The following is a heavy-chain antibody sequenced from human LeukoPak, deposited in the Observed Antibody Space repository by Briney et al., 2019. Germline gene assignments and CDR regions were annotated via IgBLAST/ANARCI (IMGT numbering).Heavy chain of an antibody. V-gene: IGHV3-9*03. CDR3: AKDLGFSAAGGFQH. D-gene: IGHD6-13*01. CDR1: GFTFDDYA. Sequence: GGSLRLSCAASGFTFDDYAMHWVRQAPGKGLEWVSGISWNSGSIGYADSVKGRFTISRDNAKNSLYLQMNSLRAEDMALYYCAKDLGFSAAGGFQHWGQGTLVTVSS. J-gene: IGHJ1*01. CDR2: ISWNSGSI.